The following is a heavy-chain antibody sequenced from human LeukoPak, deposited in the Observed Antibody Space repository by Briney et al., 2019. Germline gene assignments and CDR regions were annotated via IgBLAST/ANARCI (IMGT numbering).Heavy chain of an antibody. CDR3: ARAPDGARADY. V-gene: IGHV3-11*04. D-gene: IGHD1-26*01. J-gene: IGHJ4*02. CDR1: GFTFSDDY. CDR2: ISSDGSTI. Sequence: GGSLRLSCAASGFTFSDDYMSWIRQAPGKGPEWVSYISSDGSTIFYADSVKGRFTISRDNAKNSLFLQMNSLRAEDTAVYYCARAPDGARADYWGQGTLVTVSS.